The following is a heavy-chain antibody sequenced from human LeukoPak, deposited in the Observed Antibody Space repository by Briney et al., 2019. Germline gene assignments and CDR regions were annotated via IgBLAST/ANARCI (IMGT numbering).Heavy chain of an antibody. CDR1: GFTVSSNY. D-gene: IGHD6-6*01. J-gene: IGHJ6*03. V-gene: IGHV3-53*01. CDR2: IYTGVST. Sequence: PGGSLRLFCAASGFTVSSNYMSWVRQAPGKGLEWVSVIYTGVSTYYADSVKGRFAISRDNSKNTLYLQMNSLRAEDTAVYYCARVRPHPIIDVWGKGTTVTVSS. CDR3: ARVRPHPIIDV.